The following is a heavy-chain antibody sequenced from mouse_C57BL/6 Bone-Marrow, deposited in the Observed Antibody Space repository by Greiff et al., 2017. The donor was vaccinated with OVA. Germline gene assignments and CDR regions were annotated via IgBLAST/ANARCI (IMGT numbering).Heavy chain of an antibody. V-gene: IGHV5-9-1*02. Sequence: EVKVEESGEGLVKPGGSLKLSCAASGFTFSSYAMSWVRQTPEKRLEWVAYISSGGDYIYYADTVKGRFTISRDNARNTLYLQMSSLKSEDTAMYYCTSVYDYDGGAWFAYWGQGTLVTVSA. CDR2: ISSGGDYI. D-gene: IGHD2-4*01. J-gene: IGHJ3*01. CDR1: GFTFSSYA. CDR3: TSVYDYDGGAWFAY.